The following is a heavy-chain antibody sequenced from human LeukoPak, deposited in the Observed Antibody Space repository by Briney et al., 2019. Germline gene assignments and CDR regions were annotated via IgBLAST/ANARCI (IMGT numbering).Heavy chain of an antibody. CDR1: GFKVSSNY. CDR3: ARVYNNNYFDP. J-gene: IGHJ4*02. Sequence: HPGGSLRLSCAASGFKVSSNYMSWVRQAPGKGLAWVSLINTGGSTYYADSVKGRFTMSRDNSKSMLYLQMDSLRAEDTAVYYCARVYNNNYFDPWGQGTLVTVSS. V-gene: IGHV3-53*01. D-gene: IGHD1-14*01. CDR2: INTGGST.